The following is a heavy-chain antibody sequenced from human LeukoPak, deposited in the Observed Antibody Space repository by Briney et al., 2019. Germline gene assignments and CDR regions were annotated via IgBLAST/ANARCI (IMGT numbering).Heavy chain of an antibody. Sequence: PGRSPRLSRAASGFTFSSYAMHWVRQAPGKGLEWVAVISYDGSNKYYADSVKGRFTISRDNSKNTLYLQMNSLRAEDTAVYYCASLAAADFDYWGQGTLVTVSS. J-gene: IGHJ4*02. D-gene: IGHD6-13*01. CDR1: GFTFSSYA. CDR2: ISYDGSNK. CDR3: ASLAAADFDY. V-gene: IGHV3-30-3*01.